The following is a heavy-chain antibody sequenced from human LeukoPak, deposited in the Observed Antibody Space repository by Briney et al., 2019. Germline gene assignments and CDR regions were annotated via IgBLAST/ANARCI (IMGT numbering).Heavy chain of an antibody. CDR3: ARDFGSGSFDY. CDR1: SGSITNYY. V-gene: IGHV4-59*12. CDR2: IYYSGST. Sequence: SETLSLTCTVSSGSITNYYWSWIRQPPGKGLEWIGSIYYSGSTYYNPSLKSRVTISVDTSKNQFSLKLSSVTAADTAVYYCARDFGSGSFDYWGQGTLVTVSS. D-gene: IGHD3-3*01. J-gene: IGHJ4*02.